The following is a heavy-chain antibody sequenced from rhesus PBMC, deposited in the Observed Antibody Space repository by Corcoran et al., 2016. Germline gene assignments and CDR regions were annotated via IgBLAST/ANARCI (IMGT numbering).Heavy chain of an antibody. V-gene: IGHV4S11*01. CDR1: GGSISGY. J-gene: IGHJ4*01. Sequence: QVQLQESGPGLVKPSETQSLTCAVSGGSISGYYYWSWIRQPPGKGLEWIGYIYGSGISTNYNPSLKSRVTLSVQTSKNQLTLKLSSVTAADTAVYYCASGGYGSYLTTDYFDYWGQGVLVTVSS. CDR2: IYGSGIST. D-gene: IGHD4-4*01. CDR3: ASGGYGSYLTTDYFDY.